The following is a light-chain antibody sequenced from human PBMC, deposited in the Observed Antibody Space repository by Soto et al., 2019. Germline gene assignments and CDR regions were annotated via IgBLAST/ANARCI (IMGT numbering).Light chain of an antibody. Sequence: QSVLTQPGSVSGSPGQSITISCTGTYSDVGSCNLVSWYQQHPGKAPKLMIFGVSKRPSGISNRFSGSKSGNTASLTIFGLQVKVGVVYYCCPIAAASTLDIFGGGTKLTVL. V-gene: IGLV2-23*02. CDR3: CPIAAASTLDI. CDR2: GVS. J-gene: IGLJ2*01. CDR1: YSDVGSCNL.